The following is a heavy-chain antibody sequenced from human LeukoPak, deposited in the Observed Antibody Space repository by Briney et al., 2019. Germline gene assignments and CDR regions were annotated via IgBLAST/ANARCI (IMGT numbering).Heavy chain of an antibody. CDR3: AKDIVDTAMVLDY. V-gene: IGHV3-30*18. D-gene: IGHD5-18*01. Sequence: GGSLRLSCAASGFTFSSYGMHWVRQAPGKGLEWVAVIPYDGSNKYYADSVKGRFTISRDNSKNTLYLQMNSLRAEDTAVYYCAKDIVDTAMVLDYWGQGTLVTVSS. J-gene: IGHJ4*02. CDR1: GFTFSSYG. CDR2: IPYDGSNK.